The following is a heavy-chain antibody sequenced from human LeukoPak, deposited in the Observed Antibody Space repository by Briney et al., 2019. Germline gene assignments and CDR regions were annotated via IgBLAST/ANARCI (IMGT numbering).Heavy chain of an antibody. CDR1: GFTFSSYS. CDR3: ARGESYYDYVWGSYRPYYFDY. V-gene: IGHV3-21*01. Sequence: GGSLRLSCAASGFTFSSYSMNWVRQAPGKGLEWVSSISSSSSYIYYADSVKGRFTISRDNAKNSLYLQMNSLRAEDTAVYYCARGESYYDYVWGSYRPYYFDYWGQGTLVTVSS. CDR2: ISSSSSYI. J-gene: IGHJ4*02. D-gene: IGHD3-16*02.